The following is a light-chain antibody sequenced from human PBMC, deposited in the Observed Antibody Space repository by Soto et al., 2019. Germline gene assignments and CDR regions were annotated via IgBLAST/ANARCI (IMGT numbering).Light chain of an antibody. CDR1: QTVSSS. CDR2: GAS. V-gene: IGKV3-15*01. Sequence: DIVLTQSPGTLSLSPGERATVSCRSSQTVSSSSLAWYQQKPGQAPRLLIYGASTRASGIPARFSGRGSGTEFTLTISGLQSEDFAVYYCQQYNNWPRTFGQGTKVDIK. J-gene: IGKJ1*01. CDR3: QQYNNWPRT.